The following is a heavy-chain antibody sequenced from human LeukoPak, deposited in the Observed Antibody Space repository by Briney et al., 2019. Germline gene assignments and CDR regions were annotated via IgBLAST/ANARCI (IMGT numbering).Heavy chain of an antibody. J-gene: IGHJ4*02. CDR3: ARGGSYHPADY. CDR2: ISGYNGNT. CDR1: GYSSSSYE. V-gene: IGHV1-18*01. Sequence: ASVKVSCKASGYSSSSYEITWVRQAPGQGLEWMGWISGYNGNTKYAQKFQGRVTMTTDTSTGKAYMDLRSLRFDDTAVYYCARGGSYHPADYWGQGTLVTVSS. D-gene: IGHD1-26*01.